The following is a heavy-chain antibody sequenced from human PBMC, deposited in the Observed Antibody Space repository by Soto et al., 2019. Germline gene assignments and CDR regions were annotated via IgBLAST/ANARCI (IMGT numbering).Heavy chain of an antibody. CDR3: ARALGSWGSYYFDH. V-gene: IGHV2-5*02. J-gene: IGHJ4*02. D-gene: IGHD3-16*01. CDR2: IYWDDDK. Sequence: QITLKESGPTLVRPTQTLTLTCTVSGFSLDTWGVGVGWVRQPPGKAPEWLALIYWDDDKRYSPSLKNRLTITKDTSKNQVVLTVTNMDPVDTVTYYCARALGSWGSYYFDHWGQGTPVTVSS. CDR1: GFSLDTWGVG.